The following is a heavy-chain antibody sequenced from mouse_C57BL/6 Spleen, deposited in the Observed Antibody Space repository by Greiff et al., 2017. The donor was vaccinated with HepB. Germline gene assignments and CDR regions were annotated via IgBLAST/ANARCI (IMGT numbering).Heavy chain of an antibody. CDR1: GYTFTDYN. D-gene: IGHD2-4*01. V-gene: IGHV1-22*01. J-gene: IGHJ3*01. CDR2: INPNNGGT. CDR3: ARSGDYDGFAY. Sequence: EVKLQQSGPELVKPGASVKMSCKASGYTFTDYNMHWVKQSNGKSLEWIGYINPNNGGTSYNQKFKGKATLTVNKSSSTAYMELRSLTSEDSAVYYCARSGDYDGFAYWGQGTLVTVSA.